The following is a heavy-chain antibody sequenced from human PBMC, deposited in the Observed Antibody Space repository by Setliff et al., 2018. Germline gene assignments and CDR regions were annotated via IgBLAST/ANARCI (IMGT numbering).Heavy chain of an antibody. V-gene: IGHV3-23*01. CDR2: ITGSGGGT. CDR3: SKAALDLELDS. Sequence: GGSLRLSCEASGFSFSDSFMSWIRQAPGRGLEWVSSITGSGGGTYYADSVKGRFTISRDNSKNTVYLHIKSLRADDTAVYFCSKAALDLELDSWGQGTLVTVSS. CDR1: GFSFSDSF. D-gene: IGHD1-1*01. J-gene: IGHJ4*02.